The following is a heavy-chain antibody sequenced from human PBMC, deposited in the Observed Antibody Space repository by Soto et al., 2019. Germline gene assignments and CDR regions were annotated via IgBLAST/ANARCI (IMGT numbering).Heavy chain of an antibody. V-gene: IGHV4-61*01. D-gene: IGHD1-1*01. CDR1: GGSVSSGSYY. CDR2: IYYSGST. J-gene: IGHJ6*02. CDR3: ARGGPRDWTSGYYYGMDV. Sequence: LSLTCTVSGGSVSSGSYYWSWIRQPPGKGLEWIGYIYYSGSTNYNPSLKSRVTISVDTSKNQFSLKLSSVTAADTAVYYCARGGPRDWTSGYYYGMDVWGQGTTVTVSS.